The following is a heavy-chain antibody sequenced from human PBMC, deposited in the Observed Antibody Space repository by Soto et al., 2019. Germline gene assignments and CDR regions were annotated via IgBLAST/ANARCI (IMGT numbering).Heavy chain of an antibody. V-gene: IGHV1-69*13. Sequence: QVQLVQSGAEVKKPGASVKVSCKASGYTFTSYGISWVRQAPGQGLEWMGGIIPIFGTANYAQKFQGRVTITADESTSTAYMELSSLRSEDTAVYYCARVVTATDHWFDPWGQGTLVTVSS. D-gene: IGHD2-21*02. CDR1: GYTFTSYG. J-gene: IGHJ5*02. CDR3: ARVVTATDHWFDP. CDR2: IIPIFGTA.